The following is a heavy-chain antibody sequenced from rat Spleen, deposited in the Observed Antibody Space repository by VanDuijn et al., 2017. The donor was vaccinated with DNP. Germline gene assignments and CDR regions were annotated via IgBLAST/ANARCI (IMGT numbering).Heavy chain of an antibody. J-gene: IGHJ3*01. CDR2: MWSDGDT. CDR3: TRVYDSAEDWFAY. D-gene: IGHD1-1*01. CDR1: GFSFTNYH. Sequence: QVQLKESGPGLVQPSHTLSLTCTVSGFSFTNYHVHWVRQPPGKGLEWMGVMWSDGDTAYNSGLKSRLSISRDTSKSQVFLKMNSLQTEDTAIYFCTRVYDSAEDWFAYWGQGTLVTVSS. V-gene: IGHV2-32*01.